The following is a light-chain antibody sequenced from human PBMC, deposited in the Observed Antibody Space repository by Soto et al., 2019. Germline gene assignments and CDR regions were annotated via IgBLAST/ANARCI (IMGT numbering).Light chain of an antibody. CDR3: QQYHNWPPLT. CDR1: QSVDSN. J-gene: IGKJ4*01. V-gene: IGKV3-15*01. Sequence: VRTQSPAKLALSPWETTTLSSRASQSVDSNLAWYQHKPGQAPRLLIFGASARATGIPDRFSGSGSGTQFTLTIRSLQSEDFAVYDGQQYHNWPPLTFGGGTKVVIK. CDR2: GAS.